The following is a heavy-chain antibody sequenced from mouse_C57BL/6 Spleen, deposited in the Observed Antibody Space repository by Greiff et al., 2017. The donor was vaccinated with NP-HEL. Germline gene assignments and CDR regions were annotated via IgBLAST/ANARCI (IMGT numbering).Heavy chain of an antibody. Sequence: VQLQQSGPELVKPGASVKISCKASGYTFTDYYMNWVKQSHGKSLEWIGDINPNNGGTSYNQKFKGKATLTVDKSSSTAYMELRSLTSEDSAVYYCARGNDGYSQILAYWGQGTLVTVSA. J-gene: IGHJ3*01. CDR1: GYTFTDYY. D-gene: IGHD2-3*01. CDR2: INPNNGGT. CDR3: ARGNDGYSQILAY. V-gene: IGHV1-26*01.